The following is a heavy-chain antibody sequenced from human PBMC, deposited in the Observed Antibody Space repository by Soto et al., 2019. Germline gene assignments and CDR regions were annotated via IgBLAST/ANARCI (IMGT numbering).Heavy chain of an antibody. J-gene: IGHJ4*02. Sequence: LRLSCAASGFTFSSYAMGWVRQGPGKGLEWVAVVSIGGSTHYADSVRCRFTISRDNSKNTLSLQMNSLTAEDTAVYFCAKRRGAGGHFDYWGQGAPVTVSS. V-gene: IGHV3-23*01. CDR2: VSIGGST. CDR3: AKRRGAGGHFDY. CDR1: GFTFSSYA. D-gene: IGHD2-15*01.